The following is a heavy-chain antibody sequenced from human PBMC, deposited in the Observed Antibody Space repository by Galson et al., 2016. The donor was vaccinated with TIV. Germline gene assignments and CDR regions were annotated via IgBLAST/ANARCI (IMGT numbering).Heavy chain of an antibody. V-gene: IGHV1-69*13. Sequence: SVKVSCKVSGDSLSSFVINWVRQAPGRGLEWMGGIIPLFGTTNYAQKFQGRVTITADESTSTAYLELSSVRSDDTAVYFCAKDRNTPMDTYYYYCGMDVWGQGTTVTVSS. J-gene: IGHJ6*02. CDR2: IIPLFGTT. CDR1: GDSLSSFV. CDR3: AKDRNTPMDTYYYYCGMDV. D-gene: IGHD5-18*01.